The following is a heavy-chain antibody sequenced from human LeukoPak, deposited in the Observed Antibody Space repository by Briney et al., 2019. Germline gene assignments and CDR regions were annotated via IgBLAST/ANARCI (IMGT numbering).Heavy chain of an antibody. CDR1: GYTFTGYY. Sequence: GASMKVSCKASGYTFTGYYTHWVRQAPGQGLEWMGWINPNSGGTNYVQKFQGRVTMTRDTSISTAYMELSRLRSDDTAVYYCARGHPWNRVAATLGSRYSMDVWGKGTTVTISS. J-gene: IGHJ6*03. D-gene: IGHD2-15*01. CDR3: ARGHPWNRVAATLGSRYSMDV. CDR2: INPNSGGT. V-gene: IGHV1-2*02.